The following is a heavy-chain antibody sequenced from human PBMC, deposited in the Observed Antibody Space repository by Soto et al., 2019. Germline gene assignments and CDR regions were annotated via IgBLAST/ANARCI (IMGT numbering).Heavy chain of an antibody. CDR3: ARAKSNSGVFDI. CDR1: GFTFSTYW. CDR2: IISDGSTT. Sequence: EVQLVESGGGLVQRGGSLRLSCAASGFTFSTYWMHWVRQAPGKGLVWVSRIISDGSTTNDADSVKGRFTTSRDNGENRQYLQMNSLRAEDTAVYFCARAKSNSGVFDIWGQGTMVTVSS. V-gene: IGHV3-74*01. J-gene: IGHJ3*02. D-gene: IGHD4-4*01.